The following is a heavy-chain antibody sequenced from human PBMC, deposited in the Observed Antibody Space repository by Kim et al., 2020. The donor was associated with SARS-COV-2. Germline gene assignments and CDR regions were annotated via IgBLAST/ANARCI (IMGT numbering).Heavy chain of an antibody. CDR2: ISYDGSNK. CDR1: GFTFSSYA. J-gene: IGHJ3*02. CDR3: ARGDDSSGDAFDI. V-gene: IGHV3-30-3*01. Sequence: GGSLRLSCAASGFTFSSYAMHWVRQAPGKGLEWVAVISYDGSNKYYADSVKGRFTISRDNSKNTLYLQMNSLRAEDTAVYYCARGDDSSGDAFDIWGQGTMVTVSS. D-gene: IGHD3-22*01.